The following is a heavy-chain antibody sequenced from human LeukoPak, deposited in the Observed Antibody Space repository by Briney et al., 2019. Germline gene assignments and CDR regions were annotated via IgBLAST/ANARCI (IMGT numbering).Heavy chain of an antibody. CDR1: GFTFGDYA. D-gene: IGHD6-19*01. J-gene: IGHJ4*02. V-gene: IGHV3-49*03. CDR2: IRSKAYGGTT. Sequence: GGSLRLSCTASGFTFGDYAMSWFRQAPGKGLEWVGFIRSKAYGGTTEYAASVKGRFTISRDDSKSIAYLQMNSLKTEDTAVYYCTRVRPTLTLQWLGGGWVDYWGQGTLVTVSS. CDR3: TRVRPTLTLQWLGGGWVDY.